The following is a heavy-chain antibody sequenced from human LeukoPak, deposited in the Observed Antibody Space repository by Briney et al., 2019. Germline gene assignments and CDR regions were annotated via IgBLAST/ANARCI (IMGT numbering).Heavy chain of an antibody. CDR3: ARSEVYYYYGMDV. Sequence: PSQTLSLTCTVSAGSISSYYWSWIRQPPGKGLEWIGYISYSGSTNFNPSLKSRVTISVDTSKNQFSLKLSSVTAADTAVYYCARSEVYYYYGMDVWGQGTTVTVSS. J-gene: IGHJ6*02. CDR1: AGSISSYY. CDR2: ISYSGST. V-gene: IGHV4-59*01.